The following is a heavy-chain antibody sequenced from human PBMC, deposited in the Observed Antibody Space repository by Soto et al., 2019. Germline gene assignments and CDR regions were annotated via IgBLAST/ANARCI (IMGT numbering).Heavy chain of an antibody. V-gene: IGHV3-74*01. Sequence: AGGSLRLSCEASGFSIRDYWMHWVGQAPGEGLVWVSCINGDASSTTYADSVKGRFTISRDDAKNTVYLQMTSLSAEDTAVYFCARNRSYAMEVWGQGTRVTVSS. CDR3: ARNRSYAMEV. CDR2: INGDASST. CDR1: GFSIRDYW. J-gene: IGHJ6*02.